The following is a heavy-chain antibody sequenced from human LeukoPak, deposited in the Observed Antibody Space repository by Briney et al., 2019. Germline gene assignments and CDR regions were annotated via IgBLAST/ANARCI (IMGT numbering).Heavy chain of an antibody. J-gene: IGHJ3*02. CDR1: GGSINSHY. CDR2: VFHSGTT. D-gene: IGHD2-2*01. V-gene: IGHV4-59*08. Sequence: SETLSLTCTVSGGSINSHYWTWIRQPPGKGLEYIGYVFHSGTTNYNPSLESRVTISVDTSKNQFSLDLSSVTAADTAVYYCARQKCTSTSCLTKNAFDIWGQGTMVTVSS. CDR3: ARQKCTSTSCLTKNAFDI.